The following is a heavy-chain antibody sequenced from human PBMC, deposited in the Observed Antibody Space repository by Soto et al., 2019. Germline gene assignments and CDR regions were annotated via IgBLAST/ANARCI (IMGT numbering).Heavy chain of an antibody. CDR1: GFTFSSYA. V-gene: IGHV3-23*01. D-gene: IGHD3-9*01. CDR2: ISGSGGST. CDR3: ARGQGYFDFLGAFDI. Sequence: GGSLRLSCAASGFTFSSYAMSWVRQAPGKGLEWVSAISGSGGSTYYADSVKGRFTISRDNSKNTLYLQMNSLRAEDTAVYYCARGQGYFDFLGAFDIWGQGTMVTVSS. J-gene: IGHJ3*02.